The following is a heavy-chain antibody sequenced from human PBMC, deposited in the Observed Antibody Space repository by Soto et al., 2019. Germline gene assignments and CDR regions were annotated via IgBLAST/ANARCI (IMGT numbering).Heavy chain of an antibody. J-gene: IGHJ6*02. CDR2: TYYRSKWYN. CDR1: RISVSSNSAA. CDR3: ARGWSNYYYRLAV. Sequence: SQTLSLTCAISRISVSSNSAARNWIRQSHSRGLEWLGRTYYRSKWYNGYAVSVKSRITINPDTSKNQFSLQLNSVTPEDTSVYYCARGWSNYYYRLAVWGRGTTVTVSS. D-gene: IGHD6-19*01. V-gene: IGHV6-1*01.